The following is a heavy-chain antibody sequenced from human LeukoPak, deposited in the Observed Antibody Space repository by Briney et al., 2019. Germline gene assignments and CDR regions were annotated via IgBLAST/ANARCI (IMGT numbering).Heavy chain of an antibody. D-gene: IGHD3-10*01. CDR2: ISYDGSNK. CDR3: ARGDYYGSGMYGWFDP. Sequence: PGGSLRLSCAVSGFNFSIYVMHWVRQAPGKGLEWVAVISYDGSNKYYVDSVKGRFTISRDISKNTLYLRMNSLRTEDTAVYYCARGDYYGSGMYGWFDPWGQGTLATVSS. V-gene: IGHV3-30*03. CDR1: GFNFSIYV. J-gene: IGHJ5*02.